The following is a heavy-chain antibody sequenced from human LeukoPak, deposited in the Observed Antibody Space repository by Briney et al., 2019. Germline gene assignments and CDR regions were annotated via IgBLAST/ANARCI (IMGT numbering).Heavy chain of an antibody. D-gene: IGHD5-18*01. Sequence: GGSLRLSCAASGFTFSNYVLSWVRQAPGKGLEWVSTISGSGGTTYYADSVKGRFTISRDNSKNTLSLQMNSLRADDTAVYYCARANTAMGEHYWGQGTLVTVSS. V-gene: IGHV3-23*01. J-gene: IGHJ4*02. CDR3: ARANTAMGEHY. CDR2: ISGSGGTT. CDR1: GFTFSNYV.